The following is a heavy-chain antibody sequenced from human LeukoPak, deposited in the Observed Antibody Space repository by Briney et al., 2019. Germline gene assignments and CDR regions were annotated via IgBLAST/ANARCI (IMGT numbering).Heavy chain of an antibody. CDR1: GFTFSTYE. D-gene: IGHD4-23*01. CDR2: ISTSGSAI. J-gene: IGHJ4*02. V-gene: IGHV3-48*03. Sequence: QPGGSLRLSCAASGFTFSTYEMNWVRQAPGKGLEWISYISTSGSAIYYAGSVKGRFTISTDNVKNSLYLQMNSLRAEDTAVYYCARATTTVASFGYWGQGTLVTVSS. CDR3: ARATTTVASFGY.